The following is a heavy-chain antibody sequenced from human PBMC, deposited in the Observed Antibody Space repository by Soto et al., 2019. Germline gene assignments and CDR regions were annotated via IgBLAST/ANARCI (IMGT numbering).Heavy chain of an antibody. CDR2: INPTGGRA. CDR3: SRLTTMVREINDDPFDF. J-gene: IGHJ3*01. Sequence: QVQLVQSGGEVKKPGASVRVSCKASGYTFTHYYIHWVRQAPGQGLEWMGVINPTGGRASYAPKFQGRVTLTRDTSTSTAYMELSSLRSDDTAVYFCSRLTTMVREINDDPFDFWGQGTLVTVSS. CDR1: GYTFTHYY. V-gene: IGHV1-46*03. D-gene: IGHD3-10*01.